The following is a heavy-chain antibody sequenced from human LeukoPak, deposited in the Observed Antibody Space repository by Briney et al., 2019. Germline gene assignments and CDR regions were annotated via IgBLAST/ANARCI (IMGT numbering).Heavy chain of an antibody. Sequence: GGSLRLSCAVSGITLSNYGMSWVRQAPGKGLEWVAGISDSGGRTNYADSVKGRCTISRDNPKNTLYLQINSLRAEDTAVYFCAKRGVVIRVILVGFHKEAYYFDSWGQGALVTVSS. D-gene: IGHD3-22*01. V-gene: IGHV3-23*01. J-gene: IGHJ4*02. CDR1: GITLSNYG. CDR3: AKRGVVIRVILVGFHKEAYYFDS. CDR2: ISDSGGRT.